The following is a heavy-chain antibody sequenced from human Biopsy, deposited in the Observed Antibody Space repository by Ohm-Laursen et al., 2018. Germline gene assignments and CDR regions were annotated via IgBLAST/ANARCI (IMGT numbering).Heavy chain of an antibody. CDR2: VNPNSGAT. CDR3: ARDRMVTIITLVRADTFDI. D-gene: IGHD3-10*01. V-gene: IGHV1-2*02. J-gene: IGHJ3*02. Sequence: ASVKVSCKSSGFSFTDYSLHWVRQAPGQGLEWMGWVNPNSGATNYAQKFQGRVTMTSDTSISTAYIELRRLISDDTAVYFCARDRMVTIITLVRADTFDIWGQGTLVSVSS. CDR1: GFSFTDYS.